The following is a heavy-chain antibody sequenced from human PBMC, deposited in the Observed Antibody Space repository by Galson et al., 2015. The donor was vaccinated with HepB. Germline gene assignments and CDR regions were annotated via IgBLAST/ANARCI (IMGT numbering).Heavy chain of an antibody. CDR1: GYTFNSYA. J-gene: IGHJ4*02. D-gene: IGHD7-27*01. V-gene: IGHV1-18*01. CDR2: INTHNGNT. Sequence: SVKVSCKASGYTFNSYAINWVRQAPGQGLEWMGWINTHNGNTDYGQKFEGRVTLTVDTSTTTAYMELRSLKSGDTALYFCARDGIRGDFFDYWGQGTLVTVSS. CDR3: ARDGIRGDFFDY.